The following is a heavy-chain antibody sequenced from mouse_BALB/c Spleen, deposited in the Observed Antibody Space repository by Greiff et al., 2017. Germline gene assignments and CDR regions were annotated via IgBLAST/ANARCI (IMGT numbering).Heavy chain of an antibody. CDR2: IYPSDSYT. CDR1: GYTFTSYW. Sequence: QVQLQQPGAELVRPGASVKLSCKASGYTFTSYWINWVKQRPGQGLEWIGNIYPSDSYTNYNQKFKDKATLTVDKSSSTAYMQLSSPTSEDSAVYYCTRAARATSFCYAMDYWGQGTSVTVSS. D-gene: IGHD3-1*01. V-gene: IGHV1-69*02. CDR3: TRAARATSFCYAMDY. J-gene: IGHJ4*01.